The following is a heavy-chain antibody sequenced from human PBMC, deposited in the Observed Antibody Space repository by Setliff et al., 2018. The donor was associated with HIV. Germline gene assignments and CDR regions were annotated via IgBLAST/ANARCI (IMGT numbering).Heavy chain of an antibody. J-gene: IGHJ3*02. D-gene: IGHD6-13*01. CDR3: ARVLKGYSSSYEAFDI. Sequence: GASVKVSCKASGGTFTSYAFTWVRQAPGQGLEWMGGIISILNVATYAQKFQGRVTITADKSTSTVYMELSSLRSEDSAVYYCARVLKGYSSSYEAFDIWGQGTMVTVSS. V-gene: IGHV1-69*10. CDR1: GGTFTSYA. CDR2: IISILNVA.